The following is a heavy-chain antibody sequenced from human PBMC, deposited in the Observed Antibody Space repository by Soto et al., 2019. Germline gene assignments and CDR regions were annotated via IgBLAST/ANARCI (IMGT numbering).Heavy chain of an antibody. CDR1: GGTFSSYA. CDR3: ARGEYDYVWGSYRPLYYYYGMDV. Sequence: SVKVSCKASGGTFSSYAISWVRQAPGQGLEWMGGIIPIFGTANYAQKFQGRVTITADESTSTAYMELSSLRSEDTAVYYCARGEYDYVWGSYRPLYYYYGMDVWGQGTTVTVSS. CDR2: IIPIFGTA. V-gene: IGHV1-69*13. J-gene: IGHJ6*02. D-gene: IGHD3-16*02.